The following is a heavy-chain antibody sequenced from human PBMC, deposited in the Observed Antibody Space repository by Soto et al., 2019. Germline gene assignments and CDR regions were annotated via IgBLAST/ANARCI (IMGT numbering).Heavy chain of an antibody. Sequence: ASVKVSCKASGYTFTGYYMHWVRQAPGQGLEWMGWINPNSGGTNYAQKFQGWVTMTRDTSISTAYMELSRLRSDDTAVYYCARDRRGYPNYFDYWGQGSLVTVSS. CDR1: GYTFTGYY. CDR2: INPNSGGT. CDR3: ARDRRGYPNYFDY. D-gene: IGHD1-1*01. V-gene: IGHV1-2*04. J-gene: IGHJ4*02.